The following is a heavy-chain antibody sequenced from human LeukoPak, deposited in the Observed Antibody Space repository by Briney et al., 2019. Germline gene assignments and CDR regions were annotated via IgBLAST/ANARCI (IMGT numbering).Heavy chain of an antibody. D-gene: IGHD3-22*01. Sequence: GGSLRLSCAASGFTFSSYAMSWVRQAPGKGLEWVSAISGSGGSTYYADPVKGRFTISRDNSKNSLYLQMNSLRAEDTAVYYCASGFDSRFFDKWGQGTLVTVSS. CDR2: ISGSGGST. J-gene: IGHJ4*02. V-gene: IGHV3-23*01. CDR1: GFTFSSYA. CDR3: ASGFDSRFFDK.